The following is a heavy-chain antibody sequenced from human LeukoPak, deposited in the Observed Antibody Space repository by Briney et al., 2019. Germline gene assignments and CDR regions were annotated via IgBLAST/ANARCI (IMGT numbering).Heavy chain of an antibody. CDR2: ISAYNGNT. J-gene: IGHJ3*02. Sequence: ASVKVSCKASGYTFSNYVISWVRQAPGQGLEWMGWISAYNGNTNSAQTLQGRVTMTTDTSTSTAYMDLRSLRSDDTAVYYCARVKPPTTVTLRDAFDIWGQGKMVTVSS. CDR3: ARVKPPTTVTLRDAFDI. CDR1: GYTFSNYV. D-gene: IGHD4-17*01. V-gene: IGHV1-18*01.